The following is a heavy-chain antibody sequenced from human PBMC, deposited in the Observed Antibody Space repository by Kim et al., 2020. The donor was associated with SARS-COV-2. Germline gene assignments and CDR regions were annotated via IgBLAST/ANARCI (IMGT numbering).Heavy chain of an antibody. CDR2: IYPGDSDT. J-gene: IGHJ3*02. CDR1: GYSFTRYW. Sequence: GESLKISCKGSGYSFTRYWIGWVRQMPGKGLEWMGIIYPGDSDTRYSPSFQGQVTISADKSISTAYLQWSSLKASDTAMYYCAGPAIPGAAIDAFDIWGQGTMVTVSS. V-gene: IGHV5-51*01. CDR3: AGPAIPGAAIDAFDI. D-gene: IGHD2-2*02.